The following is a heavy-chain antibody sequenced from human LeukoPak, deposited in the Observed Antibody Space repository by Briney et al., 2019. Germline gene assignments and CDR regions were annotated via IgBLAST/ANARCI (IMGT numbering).Heavy chain of an antibody. CDR2: ISYSGST. CDR3: ASKQWVYYYMDV. D-gene: IGHD1-26*01. J-gene: IGHJ6*03. CDR1: GGSISSSNYY. Sequence: PSETLSLTCTVSGGSISSSNYYWGWIRQPPGKGLEWIGSISYSGSTYYNPSLKSRVTIFVDTSKNQFSLKLSSVTAADTAVYYCASKQWVYYYMDVWGKGTTVTVSS. V-gene: IGHV4-39*01.